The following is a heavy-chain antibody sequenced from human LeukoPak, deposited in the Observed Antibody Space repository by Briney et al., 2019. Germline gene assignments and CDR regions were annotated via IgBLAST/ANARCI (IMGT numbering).Heavy chain of an antibody. CDR1: GYTFTGYY. CDR2: INPNSGGT. Sequence: ASVKVSCKASGYTFTGYYMHWVRQAPGQGLEWMGWINPNSGGTNYAQKFQGRVTMTRDTSISTAYMELSRLRSDDTAVHYCARGLRFLEWSPFDYWGQGTLVTVSS. V-gene: IGHV1-2*02. CDR3: ARGLRFLEWSPFDY. J-gene: IGHJ4*02. D-gene: IGHD3-3*01.